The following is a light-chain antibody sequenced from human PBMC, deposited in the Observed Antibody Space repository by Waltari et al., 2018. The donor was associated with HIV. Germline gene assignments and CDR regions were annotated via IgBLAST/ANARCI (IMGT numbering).Light chain of an antibody. J-gene: IGKJ2*01. CDR1: QSLVYSDGNTY. CDR2: KVS. Sequence: DVVMTQSPLSLPVTLGQPASISCRSSQSLVYSDGNTYLNWCQQRPGQSPRRLIYKVSNRDSGVPDRCSGSGSGTDFTLKISRVEAEDVGVYYCMQGTHWPPYTFGQGTKLEIK. V-gene: IGKV2-30*01. CDR3: MQGTHWPPYT.